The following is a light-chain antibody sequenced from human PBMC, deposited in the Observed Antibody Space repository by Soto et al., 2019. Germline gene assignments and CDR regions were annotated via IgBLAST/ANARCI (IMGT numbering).Light chain of an antibody. CDR3: LLYYGGAQVL. Sequence: QAVVTQEPSLTVSTGGRVTLPCAYSAGTVTSAYYTNWLQQKPGQAPRALIYSTSEKHSWTPARFSGSLLGGKAALTLSAAQPEDEADYYCLLYYGGAQVLFGGGTKLTVL. CDR2: STS. J-gene: IGLJ2*01. CDR1: AGTVTSAYY. V-gene: IGLV7-43*01.